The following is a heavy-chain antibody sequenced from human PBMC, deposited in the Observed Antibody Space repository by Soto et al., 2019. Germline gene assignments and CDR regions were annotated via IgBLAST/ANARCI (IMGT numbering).Heavy chain of an antibody. CDR1: GFTFSNAW. J-gene: IGHJ4*02. D-gene: IGHD3-3*01. V-gene: IGHV3-15*01. CDR2: IKSKTDGGTT. Sequence: GVLRLSCAASGFTFSNAWMSWVRQAPGKGLEWVGRIKSKTDGGTTDYAAPVKGRFTISRDDSKNTLYLQMNSLKTEDTAVYYCTTDPNYYDFWSGYYYVDYWGQGTLVTVSS. CDR3: TTDPNYYDFWSGYYYVDY.